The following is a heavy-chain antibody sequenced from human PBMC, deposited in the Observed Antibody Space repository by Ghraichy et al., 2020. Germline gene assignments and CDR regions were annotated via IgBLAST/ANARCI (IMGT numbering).Heavy chain of an antibody. J-gene: IGHJ4*02. Sequence: GESLNISCAASGLIFSSYAMTWVRQAPGKGLEWVSAIAGSGGNTYYADFAEGRFTISRDNSRNTLYLQMNSLRAEDTAVYYCAKEDAVSAVPDYWGQGTLGTVSS. CDR1: GLIFSSYA. CDR3: AKEDAVSAVPDY. CDR2: IAGSGGNT. V-gene: IGHV3-23*01. D-gene: IGHD2-15*01.